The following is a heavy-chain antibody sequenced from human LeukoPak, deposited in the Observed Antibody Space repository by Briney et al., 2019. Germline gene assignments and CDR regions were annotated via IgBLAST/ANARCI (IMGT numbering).Heavy chain of an antibody. D-gene: IGHD6-19*01. V-gene: IGHV5-51*01. CDR2: IYPGDSDT. CDR1: GYSFTSYW. CDR3: ARSGYSSGWYGPRQAFDI. Sequence: GESLKISCKGSGYSFTSYWIGWVRQMPGKGLEWMGIIYPGDSDTRYSPSFQGQVTISADKSISTAYLQWSSLKASDTAMYYCARSGYSSGWYGPRQAFDIWGQGTMVTVSS. J-gene: IGHJ3*02.